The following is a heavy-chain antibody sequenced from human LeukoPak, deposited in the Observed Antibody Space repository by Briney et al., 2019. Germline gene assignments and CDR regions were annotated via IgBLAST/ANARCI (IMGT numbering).Heavy chain of an antibody. D-gene: IGHD7-27*01. J-gene: IGHJ5*02. CDR1: GASISNHY. V-gene: IGHV4-59*11. CDR2: IYYRGST. CDR3: AKLEVGRFDP. Sequence: SETLSLTCTVSGASISNHYWCWIRQSPGTGLEWIGDIYYRGSTTYNPSLKSRLSISLDTSRNQFSLNLSSVTAADTAVYYCAKLEVGRFDPWGQGILVTVSS.